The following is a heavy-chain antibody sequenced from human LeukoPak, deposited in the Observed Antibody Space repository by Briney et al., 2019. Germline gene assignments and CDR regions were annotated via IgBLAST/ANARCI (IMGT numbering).Heavy chain of an antibody. CDR1: GYTFTSYG. J-gene: IGHJ4*02. CDR3: ARGLIQEVFFDY. D-gene: IGHD2-21*01. Sequence: ASVKVSCKASGYTFTSYGISWVRQAPGQGLEWMGWISAYNGNTNYAQKLQGRVTMTADTSTSTAYMELRSLRPDDTAVYYCARGLIQEVFFDYWGQGTLVTVSS. CDR2: ISAYNGNT. V-gene: IGHV1-18*01.